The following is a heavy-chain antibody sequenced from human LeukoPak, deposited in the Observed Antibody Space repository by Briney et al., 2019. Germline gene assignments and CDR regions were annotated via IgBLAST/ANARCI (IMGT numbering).Heavy chain of an antibody. V-gene: IGHV3-30*18. CDR2: ISYDGSNK. CDR1: GFTFSSYG. D-gene: IGHD5-18*01. Sequence: GGSLRLSCAASGFTFSSYGMHWVRQAPGKGLEWVAVISYDGSNKYYADSVKGRFTISRDNSKNTVFLQMNSLRAEDTAIYYCAKGYTYASDWGQGTLVTVSS. CDR3: AKGYTYASD. J-gene: IGHJ4*02.